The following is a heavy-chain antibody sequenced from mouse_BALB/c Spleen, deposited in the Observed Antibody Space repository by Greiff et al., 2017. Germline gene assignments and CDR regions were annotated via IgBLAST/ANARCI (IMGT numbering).Heavy chain of an antibody. CDR3: TRRGSYFDY. CDR2: IYPGNSDT. CDR1: GYTFTSYW. V-gene: IGHV1-5*01. Sequence: EVQLQQSGAELVRPGSSVKMSCKASGYTFTSYWMHWVKQRPGQGLEWIGAIYPGNSDTSYNQKFKGKAKLTAVTSTSTAYMELSSLTNEDSAVYYCTRRGSYFDYWGQGTTLTVSS. J-gene: IGHJ2*01.